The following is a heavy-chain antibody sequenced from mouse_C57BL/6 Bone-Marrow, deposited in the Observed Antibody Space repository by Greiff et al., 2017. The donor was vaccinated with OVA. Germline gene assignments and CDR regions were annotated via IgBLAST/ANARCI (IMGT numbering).Heavy chain of an antibody. CDR2: IWTGGGT. CDR3: ARDYYGSNLDYYAMDY. Sequence: VQVVESGPGLVAPSQSLSITCTVSGFSLTSYAISWVRQPPGKGLEWLGVIWTGGGTNYNSALKSRLSISKDNSKSQVFLKMNSLQTDDTARYYCARDYYGSNLDYYAMDYWGQGTSVTVSS. V-gene: IGHV2-9-1*01. CDR1: GFSLTSYA. J-gene: IGHJ4*01. D-gene: IGHD1-1*01.